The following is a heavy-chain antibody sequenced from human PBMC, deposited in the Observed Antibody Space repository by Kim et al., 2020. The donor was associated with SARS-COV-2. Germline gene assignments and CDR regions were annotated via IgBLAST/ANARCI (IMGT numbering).Heavy chain of an antibody. CDR2: IYPGDSDT. D-gene: IGHD5-18*01. Sequence: GESLKISCKGSGYSFTSYWIGWVRQMPGKGLEWMGIIYPGDSDTRYSPSFQGQVTISADKSISTAYLQWSSLKASDTAMYYCAGLSVDTAMVPYYYYGMDVWGQGTTVTVSS. CDR3: AGLSVDTAMVPYYYYGMDV. J-gene: IGHJ6*02. V-gene: IGHV5-51*01. CDR1: GYSFTSYW.